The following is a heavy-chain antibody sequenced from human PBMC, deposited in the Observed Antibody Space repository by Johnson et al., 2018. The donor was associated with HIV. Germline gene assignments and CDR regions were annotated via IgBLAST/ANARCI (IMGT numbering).Heavy chain of an antibody. V-gene: IGHV3-30*04. CDR3: ARGRKWNDVGNDALDI. CDR2: ISYAGNDK. J-gene: IGHJ3*02. CDR1: GFPFTTYT. Sequence: QVQLVESGGGVVQHGRSLRLFCAVSGFPFTTYTIHWVRQAPGKGLEWVALISYAGNDKYYADSVKGRFTISRDISKSTLYLQMNSRGVEDTAMYYGARGRKWNDVGNDALDIWGQGTLVTVSS. D-gene: IGHD1-1*01.